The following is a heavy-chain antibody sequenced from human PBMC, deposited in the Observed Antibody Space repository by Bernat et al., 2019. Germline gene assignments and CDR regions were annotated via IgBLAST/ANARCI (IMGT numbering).Heavy chain of an antibody. V-gene: IGHV3-7*04. CDR3: ARWTPDIVVVPAAMDAFDI. D-gene: IGHD2-2*01. Sequence: EVQLVESGGGLVQPGFTFSSYWMSWVRQAPGKGLEWVANIKQDGSEKYYVDSVKGRFTISRDNAKTSLYLQMNSLRAEDTAVYYCARWTPDIVVVPAAMDAFDIWGQGTMVTVSS. CDR2: IKQDGSEK. CDR1: FTFSSYW. J-gene: IGHJ3*02.